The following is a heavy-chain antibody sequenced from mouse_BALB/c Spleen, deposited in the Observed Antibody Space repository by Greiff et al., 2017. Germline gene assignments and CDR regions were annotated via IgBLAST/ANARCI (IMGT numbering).Heavy chain of an antibody. J-gene: IGHJ4*01. CDR1: GYTFSSYW. D-gene: IGHD2-2*01. CDR3: ARSGLRYAMDD. Sequence: QVQLQQSGAELMKPGASVKISCKATGYTFSSYWIEWVKQRPGHGLEWIGEILPGSGSTNYNEKFKGKATFTADTSSNTAYMQLSSLTSEDSAVYYCARSGLRYAMDDWGQGTSVTVSS. V-gene: IGHV1-9*01. CDR2: ILPGSGST.